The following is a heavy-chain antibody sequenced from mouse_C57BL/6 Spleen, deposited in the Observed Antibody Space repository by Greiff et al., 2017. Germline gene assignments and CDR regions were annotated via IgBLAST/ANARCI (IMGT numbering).Heavy chain of an antibody. D-gene: IGHD3-2*02. V-gene: IGHV1-69*01. CDR2: IDPSDSYT. CDR1: GYTFTSYW. Sequence: VQLQQPGAELVMPGASVKLSCKASGYTFTSYWMHWVKQRPGQGLEWIGEIDPSDSYTNYNQKFKGKSTLTVDKSSSTAYMQLSILTSEDSAVYYCARRGAQALYYFDYWGQGTTLTVSS. CDR3: ARRGAQALYYFDY. J-gene: IGHJ2*01.